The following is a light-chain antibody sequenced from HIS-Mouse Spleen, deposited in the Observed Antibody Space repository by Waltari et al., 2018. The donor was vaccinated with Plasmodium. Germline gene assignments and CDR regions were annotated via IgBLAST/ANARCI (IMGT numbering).Light chain of an antibody. CDR2: DDS. CDR1: NLGSKS. Sequence: SYVLTQPPSVSVAPGQTASITCGGNNLGSKSVHWYQQKPGQAPVLVVYDDSDRPSGIPERFSGSNSGNTATLTISRVEAGDEADYYCQVWDSSSDHRVFGGGTKLTVL. V-gene: IGLV3-21*02. J-gene: IGLJ3*02. CDR3: QVWDSSSDHRV.